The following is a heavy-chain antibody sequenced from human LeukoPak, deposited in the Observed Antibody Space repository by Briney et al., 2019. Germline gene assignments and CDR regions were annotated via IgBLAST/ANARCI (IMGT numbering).Heavy chain of an antibody. CDR3: ARARTTVVTWFDP. CDR1: GFTFSSYG. D-gene: IGHD4-23*01. J-gene: IGHJ5*02. V-gene: IGHV3-30*03. Sequence: GRPLRLSCAASGFTFSSYGMHWVRQAPGKGLEWVAVISYDGSNKYYADSVKGRFTISRDNSKNTLYLQMNSLRAEDTAVYYCARARTTVVTWFDPWGQGTLVTVSS. CDR2: ISYDGSNK.